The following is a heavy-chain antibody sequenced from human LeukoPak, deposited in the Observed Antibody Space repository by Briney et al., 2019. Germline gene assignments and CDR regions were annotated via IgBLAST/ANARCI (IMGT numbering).Heavy chain of an antibody. CDR1: GFTFSRYW. Sequence: GGGLRLSCEFSGFTFSRYWMNWVRQAPGKELEWVANIKQDESEKYYVDSVKGRFTISRDNAKSSVYLQMNSLRAEDTAVYYCAREAPGKSGALLEYWGQGTLVTVSS. CDR3: AREAPGKSGALLEY. V-gene: IGHV3-7*01. CDR2: IKQDESEK. J-gene: IGHJ4*02. D-gene: IGHD3-10*01.